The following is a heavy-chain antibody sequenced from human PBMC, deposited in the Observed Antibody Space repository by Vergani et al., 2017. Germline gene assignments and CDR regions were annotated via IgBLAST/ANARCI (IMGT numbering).Heavy chain of an antibody. D-gene: IGHD3-16*02. CDR3: ARIGGCWSESDRSYRGFYFDH. Sequence: VQLQESGPGLVRPRQILSLQFTVPGGPLRSLDHDHSPDQYWSGTRQPPGNCLELIGYIHNTRVTSHKASLKIRVSISLDESKVQVSLTLASMTAADSAVYYCARIGGCWSESDRSYRGFYFDHWGQGILVTVSS. V-gene: IGHV4-30-4*01. CDR2: IHNTRVT. J-gene: IGHJ4*03. CDR1: GGPLRSLDHDHSPDQY.